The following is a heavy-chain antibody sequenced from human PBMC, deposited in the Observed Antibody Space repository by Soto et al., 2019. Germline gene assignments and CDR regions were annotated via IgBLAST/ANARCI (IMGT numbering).Heavy chain of an antibody. V-gene: IGHV4-30-4*01. D-gene: IGHD5-18*01. J-gene: IGHJ4*02. CDR1: GGSISSGDYY. CDR2: IYYSGST. CDR3: ARESLDTAMVGFGFDY. Sequence: QVQLQESGPGLVKPSQTLSLTCTVSGGSISSGDYYWSWIRQPPGKGLEWIGYIYYSGSTYYNPSLKSRVTISVDTSKNQFSLKLSSVTAADTAVYYCARESLDTAMVGFGFDYWGQGTLVTVSS.